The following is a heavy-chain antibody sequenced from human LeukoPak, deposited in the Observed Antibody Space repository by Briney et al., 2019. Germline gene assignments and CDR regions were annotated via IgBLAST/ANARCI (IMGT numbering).Heavy chain of an antibody. J-gene: IGHJ4*02. V-gene: IGHV3-48*01. D-gene: IGHD3-9*01. CDR2: ISSSSSTI. CDR1: GFTFSSYD. Sequence: GGSLRLSCAASGFTFSSYDMNWVRQAPGKGLEWVSYISSSSSTIYYADSVKGRFTISRDNAKNSLYLQMNSLRAEDTAVYYCALGLVTDYWGQGTLVTVSS. CDR3: ALGLVTDY.